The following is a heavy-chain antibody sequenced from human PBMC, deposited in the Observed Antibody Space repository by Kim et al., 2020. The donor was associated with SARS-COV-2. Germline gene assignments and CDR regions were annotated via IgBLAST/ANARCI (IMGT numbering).Heavy chain of an antibody. CDR2: ISYDGSNK. J-gene: IGHJ4*02. CDR3: ALGRPRIAAAHPYYFDY. Sequence: GGSLRLSCAASGFTFSSYGMHWVRQAPGKGLEWVAVISYDGSNKYYADSVKGRFTISRDNSKNTLYLQMNSLRAEDTAVYYCALGRPRIAAAHPYYFDYWGQGTLVTVSS. CDR1: GFTFSSYG. V-gene: IGHV3-30*03. D-gene: IGHD6-13*01.